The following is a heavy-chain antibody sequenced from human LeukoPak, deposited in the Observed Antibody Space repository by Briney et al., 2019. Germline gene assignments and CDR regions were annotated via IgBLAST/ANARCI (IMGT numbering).Heavy chain of an antibody. Sequence: GGSLRLSCAASGFTFSSFAMSWVRQAPGKGLEWVSAICCSGSSKYYADSVKGRFTISRDNSKNTLYLQLNSLRAENTAVYYCAKGDSGWYGNWFDPWGQGTLVTVSS. CDR1: GFTFSSFA. V-gene: IGHV3-23*01. J-gene: IGHJ5*02. CDR3: AKGDSGWYGNWFDP. D-gene: IGHD6-19*01. CDR2: ICCSGSSK.